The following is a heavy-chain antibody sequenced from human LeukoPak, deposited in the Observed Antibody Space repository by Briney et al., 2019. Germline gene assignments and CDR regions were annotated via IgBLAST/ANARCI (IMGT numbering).Heavy chain of an antibody. V-gene: IGHV6-1*01. D-gene: IGHD6-19*01. CDR3: ARDFGTTGWHTFDY. CDR1: GDSVSSKNGA. CDR2: TYYRSKWYS. Sequence: SQTLSLTCAVSGDSVSSKNGAWNWIRQSPSRGLEWLGRTYYRSKWYSDYAESMEGRMTISQDTSKNQYSLHLNSVTPDDTAVYYCARDFGTTGWHTFDYWGQGTLVTVSS. J-gene: IGHJ4*02.